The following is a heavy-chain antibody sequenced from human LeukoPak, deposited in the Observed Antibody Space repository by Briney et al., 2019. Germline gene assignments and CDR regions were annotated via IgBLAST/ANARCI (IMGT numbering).Heavy chain of an antibody. J-gene: IGHJ4*02. CDR2: IYTSGST. CDR3: ARIHVYGDSIDY. Sequence: SQTLSLTCTVSGGSISSGSYYWSWIRQPAGKGLEWIGRIYTSGSTNYNPSLKSRVTISVDTPKNQFSLKLSSVTAADTAVYYCARIHVYGDSIDYWGQGTLVTVSS. CDR1: GGSISSGSYY. D-gene: IGHD4-17*01. V-gene: IGHV4-61*02.